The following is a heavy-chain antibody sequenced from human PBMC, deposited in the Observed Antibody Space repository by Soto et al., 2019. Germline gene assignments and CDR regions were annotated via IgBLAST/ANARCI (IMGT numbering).Heavy chain of an antibody. CDR3: AKAGIVVVVAATRYYFDY. J-gene: IGHJ4*02. CDR1: GFTFSSYA. Sequence: GGSLRLACGGSGFTFSSYAISWVRQAPGKDLEWVSAISGSGGSTYYADSVKGRFTISRDNSKNTLYLQMNSLRAEDTAVYYCAKAGIVVVVAATRYYFDYWGQGTLVTVSS. V-gene: IGHV3-23*01. D-gene: IGHD2-15*01. CDR2: ISGSGGST.